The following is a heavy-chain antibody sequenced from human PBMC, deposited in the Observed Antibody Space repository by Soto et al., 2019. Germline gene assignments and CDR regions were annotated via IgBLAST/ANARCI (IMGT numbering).Heavy chain of an antibody. CDR3: ANRRCILPCDY. CDR1: GFTFSDYA. D-gene: IGHD2-8*01. Sequence: PGGSLRLSCAASGFTFSDYAMTWVRQAPGKGLEWVSGISGSGGSTYYADSVKGRFTISRDNSKNTLYLQMNSLRVEDTAVYYCANRRCILPCDYWGQGTLVTVSS. J-gene: IGHJ4*02. V-gene: IGHV3-23*01. CDR2: ISGSGGST.